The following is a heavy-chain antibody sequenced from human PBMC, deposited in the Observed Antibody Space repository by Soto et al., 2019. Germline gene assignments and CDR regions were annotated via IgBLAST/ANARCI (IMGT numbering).Heavy chain of an antibody. CDR2: IWYDGSNK. D-gene: IGHD2-2*01. Sequence: PGGSLRLSCAASGFTFSSYGMHWVRQAPGKGLEWVAVIWYDGSNKYYADSVKGRFTISRDNSKNTLYLQMNSLRAEDTAVYYCARDSTAVVVPAAADYWGQGTLVTVSS. CDR3: ARDSTAVVVPAAADY. CDR1: GFTFSSYG. V-gene: IGHV3-33*01. J-gene: IGHJ4*02.